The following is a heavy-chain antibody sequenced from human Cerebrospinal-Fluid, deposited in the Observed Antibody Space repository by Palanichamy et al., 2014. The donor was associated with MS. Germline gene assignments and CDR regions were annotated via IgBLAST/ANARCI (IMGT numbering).Heavy chain of an antibody. Sequence: QVQLVESGGGVVQPGRSLRLSCAASGFSFNSYAMHWVRQAPGEGLDWVAVISYDGSNIDYVESVKGRFTISRDNSKNTLYLEMISLRPEDTAVYYCARGYAARGFIMDPQDNVWGHGTTVTVSS. CDR1: GFSFNSYA. J-gene: IGHJ6*02. D-gene: IGHD3-10*01. V-gene: IGHV3-30*04. CDR3: ARGYAARGFIMDPQDNV. CDR2: ISYDGSNI.